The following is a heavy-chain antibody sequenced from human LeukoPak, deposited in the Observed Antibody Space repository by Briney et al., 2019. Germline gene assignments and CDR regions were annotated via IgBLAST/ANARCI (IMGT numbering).Heavy chain of an antibody. Sequence: GGSLRLSCAASGLNFNNFGMHWVRQAPGKGLEWVAIITFDGGNKYYIDSVQGRLTISRDNSKNTVYLQMDSLRPEDTAVYYCAKDKSYGSGIDHWGQGALVTVSS. CDR2: ITFDGGNK. D-gene: IGHD5-24*01. V-gene: IGHV3-30*02. CDR1: GLNFNNFG. CDR3: AKDKSYGSGIDH. J-gene: IGHJ4*02.